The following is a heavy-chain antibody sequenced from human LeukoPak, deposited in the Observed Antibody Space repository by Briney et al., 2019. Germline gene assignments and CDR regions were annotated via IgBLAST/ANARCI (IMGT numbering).Heavy chain of an antibody. CDR3: AHRRVSLNIAAPGYYFDY. CDR2: IYWDDDK. V-gene: IGHV2-5*02. J-gene: IGHJ4*02. CDR1: GFSLTTSGVG. D-gene: IGHD6-13*01. Sequence: SGPTLVNPTQTLTLICTFSGFSLTTSGVGVGWIRQPPGKALERLALIYWDDDKRYSPSLKSRLTITKDTSKNQVVLTMTNMDPVDTATYYCAHRRVSLNIAAPGYYFDYWGQGTLVTVSS.